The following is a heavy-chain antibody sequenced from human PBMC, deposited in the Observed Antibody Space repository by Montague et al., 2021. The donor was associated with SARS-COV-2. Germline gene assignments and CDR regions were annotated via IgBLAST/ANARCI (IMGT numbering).Heavy chain of an antibody. J-gene: IGHJ4*02. V-gene: IGHV4-59*01. D-gene: IGHD3-10*01. CDR3: ARDVRYYYDQ. CDR2: VSYRGST. CDR1: GGSMSSYH. Sequence: SETLSLTCSVSGGSMSSYHWVWIRQPPGKGLEWIGYVSYRGSTNYNLSLKSRVTISLDTSENRFSLRVTSVTAADTAVYYCARDVRYYYDQWGQGILVTVSS.